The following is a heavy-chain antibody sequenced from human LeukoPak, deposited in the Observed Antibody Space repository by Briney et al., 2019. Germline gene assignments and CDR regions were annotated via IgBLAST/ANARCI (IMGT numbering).Heavy chain of an antibody. J-gene: IGHJ4*02. D-gene: IGHD3-10*01. V-gene: IGHV1-24*01. CDR3: ATNLLWFGESSSDY. CDR2: FDPEDGET. CDR1: GYTLTELS. Sequence: ASVKVSCKVAGYTLTELSMHWVPQAPGKGLEWMGGFDPEDGETIYAQKFQGRVTMTEDTSTDTAYMELSSLRSEDTAVYYCATNLLWFGESSSDYWGQGTLVTVSS.